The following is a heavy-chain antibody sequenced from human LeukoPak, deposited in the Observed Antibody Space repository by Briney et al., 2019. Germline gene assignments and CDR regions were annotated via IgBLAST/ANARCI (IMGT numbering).Heavy chain of an antibody. J-gene: IGHJ5*02. CDR1: GGSFSGYH. CDR3: ARNVPVVVAATKSGDWFDP. D-gene: IGHD2-15*01. Sequence: SETLSLTCAVYGGSFSGYHWSWIRQPPGKGLEWIGEIIHSGSTNYNPSLKSRVTISPDTSKNQFSLKLSSVTAADTAVYYCARNVPVVVAATKSGDWFDPWGQGTLVTVSS. V-gene: IGHV4-34*12. CDR2: IIHSGST.